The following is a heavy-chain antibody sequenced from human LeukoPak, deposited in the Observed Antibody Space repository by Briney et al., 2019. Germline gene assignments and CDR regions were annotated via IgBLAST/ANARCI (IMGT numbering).Heavy chain of an antibody. CDR3: AKESTSTFSIDP. D-gene: IGHD3-16*01. J-gene: IGHJ5*02. Sequence: GGSLRLSCAASGFTFSSYAMSWVRQAPGKGLEWVSAISGSGSSTYYADSVKGRFTISRDNSKNALYLQMSSLRAEDTAVYYCAKESTSTFSIDPWGQGTLVTVSS. V-gene: IGHV3-23*01. CDR2: ISGSGSST. CDR1: GFTFSSYA.